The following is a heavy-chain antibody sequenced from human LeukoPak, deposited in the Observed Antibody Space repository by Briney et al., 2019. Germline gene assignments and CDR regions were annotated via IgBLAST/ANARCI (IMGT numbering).Heavy chain of an antibody. D-gene: IGHD4-17*01. V-gene: IGHV4-39*01. CDR1: GGSIXSSXXF. Sequence: SETLSLTCTVSGGSIXSSXXFXGXSRQPXXKGLEWIGSIFYSGSTYYNPSLTSRVTISIDTSKNQFSLRLSSVTAADTAVYYCARQMNTVTADYWGQGTLVTVSS. CDR2: IFYSGST. CDR3: ARQMNTVTADY. J-gene: IGHJ4*02.